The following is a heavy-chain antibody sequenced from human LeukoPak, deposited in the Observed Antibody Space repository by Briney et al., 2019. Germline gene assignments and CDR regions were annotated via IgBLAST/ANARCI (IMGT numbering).Heavy chain of an antibody. D-gene: IGHD6-6*01. CDR1: GGSISSGGYY. J-gene: IGHJ4*02. CDR3: ATSPYSSSASDY. V-gene: IGHV4-30-2*01. CDR2: IYHSGST. Sequence: SETLSLTCTVSGGSISSGGYYWSWIRQPPGKGLEWIGYIYHSGSTYYNPSLKSRVTISVDRSKNQFSLKLSSVTAADTAVYYCATSPYSSSASDYWGQGTLVTVSP.